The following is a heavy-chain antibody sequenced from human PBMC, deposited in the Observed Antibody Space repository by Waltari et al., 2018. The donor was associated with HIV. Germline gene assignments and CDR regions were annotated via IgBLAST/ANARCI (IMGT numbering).Heavy chain of an antibody. V-gene: IGHV3-48*01. J-gene: IGHJ6*02. CDR2: ISGSRFTI. CDR1: GFTFSTSS. Sequence: EVQLVESGGGLVQPGGSLRLSCAASGFTFSTSSMNWVRQAPGKGLEWVSHISGSRFTIYYADSVKGRFTISRDNAKNSLYLQMNSLRAEDTAVYYCARDRGVVTPNYGMDVWGQGTTVTVSS. D-gene: IGHD2-21*02. CDR3: ARDRGVVTPNYGMDV.